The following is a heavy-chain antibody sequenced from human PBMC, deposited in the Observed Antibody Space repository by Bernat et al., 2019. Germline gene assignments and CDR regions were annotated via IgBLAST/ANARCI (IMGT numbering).Heavy chain of an antibody. Sequence: QVQLVESGGGVVQPGRSLRLSCAASGFTFSSYAMHWVRPAPGKGLEWVAVISYDGSNKYYANSVKGRFTICRDNSKNTLYLQMNSLRAEDTAVYYCARGDSSSWYESCGDYWGQGTLVTVSS. CDR3: ARGDSSSWYESCGDY. D-gene: IGHD6-13*01. J-gene: IGHJ4*02. CDR2: ISYDGSNK. V-gene: IGHV3-30-3*01. CDR1: GFTFSSYA.